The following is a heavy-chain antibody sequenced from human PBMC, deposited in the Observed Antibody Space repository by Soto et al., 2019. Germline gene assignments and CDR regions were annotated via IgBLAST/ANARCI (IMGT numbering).Heavy chain of an antibody. CDR1: GFTFDDYG. CDR3: ATLSTAMVSGSSGY. V-gene: IGHV3-20*04. Sequence: GGSLRLSCAASGFTFDDYGMSWVRQAPGKGLEWVSGINWNGGSTGYADSVKGRFTISRDNAKNSLYLQMNSLRAEDTALYYCATLSTAMVSGSSGYWGQGTLVTVSS. CDR2: INWNGGST. J-gene: IGHJ4*02. D-gene: IGHD5-18*01.